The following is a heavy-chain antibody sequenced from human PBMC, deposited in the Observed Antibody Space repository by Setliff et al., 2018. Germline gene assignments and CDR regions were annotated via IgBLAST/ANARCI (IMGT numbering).Heavy chain of an antibody. V-gene: IGHV3-33*03. D-gene: IGHD5-12*01. CDR1: GFAFSNYG. CDR3: ASANTTGYYYFDN. J-gene: IGHJ4*02. Sequence: LSLSCEASGFAFSNYGAHWVRQAPGKGLEWVAVMWFDEKYKFYQDSVKGRFSISRDNAKNSVYLQMNSLRAEDTAVYYCASANTTGYYYFDNWGQGTLVTVSS. CDR2: MWFDEKYK.